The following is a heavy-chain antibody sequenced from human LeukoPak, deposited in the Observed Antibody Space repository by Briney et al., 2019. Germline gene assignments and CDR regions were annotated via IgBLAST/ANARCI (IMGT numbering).Heavy chain of an antibody. Sequence: PSETLSLTCTVSGGSISNYYWSSIRQSPGKGLEWIGYIYSSGHTNYNPSLKSRVTISVDTSKNQFSLTLRSVTAADTAVYYCARHFSGAAAPLPFDYWGQGTLVTVSS. CDR3: ARHFSGAAAPLPFDY. CDR2: IYSSGHT. CDR1: GGSISNYY. D-gene: IGHD6-13*01. V-gene: IGHV4-59*08. J-gene: IGHJ4*02.